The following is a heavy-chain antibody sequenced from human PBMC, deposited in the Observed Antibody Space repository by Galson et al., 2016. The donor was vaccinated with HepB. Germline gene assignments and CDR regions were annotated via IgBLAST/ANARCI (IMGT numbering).Heavy chain of an antibody. CDR1: GLTFSVHY. Sequence: SLRLSCAASGLTFSVHYMDWVRQAPGKGLEWVGRIRDKANNYTTEYAASVEGRFSVSTDESKNSLYLQMNSLETEDTAVYYCAKPTNSDAFHIWGRGTMVTVSS. CDR2: IRDKANNYTT. V-gene: IGHV3-72*01. CDR3: AKPTNSDAFHI. J-gene: IGHJ3*02. D-gene: IGHD5-12*01.